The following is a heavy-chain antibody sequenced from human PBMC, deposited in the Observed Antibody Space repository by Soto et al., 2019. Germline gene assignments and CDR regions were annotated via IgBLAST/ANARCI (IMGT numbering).Heavy chain of an antibody. CDR3: ARAEMATIFRIIDY. J-gene: IGHJ4*02. V-gene: IGHV4-61*01. CDR2: IYYSGST. Sequence: SETLSLTCTVSGGSFSSGSHYWSWIRQPPGKGLEWIGYIYYSGSTNYNPSLKSRVTVSVGTSKNQFSLKLSTVTAADTAVYYCARAEMATIFRIIDYCGQGTLVTVSA. D-gene: IGHD5-12*01. CDR1: GGSFSSGSHY.